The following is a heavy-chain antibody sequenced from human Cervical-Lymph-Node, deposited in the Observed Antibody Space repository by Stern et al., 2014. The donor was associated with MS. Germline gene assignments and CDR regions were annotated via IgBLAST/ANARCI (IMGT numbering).Heavy chain of an antibody. J-gene: IGHJ4*02. CDR2: MNPDSGDT. CDR1: GYTFTSDD. Sequence: VQLVESGVEVKKPGASVKVSCKTSGYTFTSDDINWVRQASGQGLEWMGWMNPDSGDTGYAQKFQGRLTITRDTSISTAYMELTTLRSEDTAVYYCTKAWDSWRQGTLVIVSS. CDR3: TKAWDS. V-gene: IGHV1-8*01.